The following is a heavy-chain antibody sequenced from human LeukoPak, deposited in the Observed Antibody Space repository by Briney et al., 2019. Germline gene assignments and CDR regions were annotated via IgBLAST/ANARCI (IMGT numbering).Heavy chain of an antibody. CDR1: GFTFSSYE. Sequence: GGSLRLACAASGFTFSSYEMNWVRQAPGKGLEWVSYISSSGNTIYYADSVKGRFTISRDNAKNSLYLQMNSLRAEDTAIYYCARDKNYYDSSGRRKVTDYWGQGTLVTVSS. V-gene: IGHV3-48*03. D-gene: IGHD3-22*01. CDR2: ISSSGNTI. J-gene: IGHJ4*02. CDR3: ARDKNYYDSSGRRKVTDY.